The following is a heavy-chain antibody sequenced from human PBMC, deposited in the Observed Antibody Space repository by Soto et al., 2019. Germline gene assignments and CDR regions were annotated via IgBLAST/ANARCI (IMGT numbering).Heavy chain of an antibody. V-gene: IGHV4-59*01. CDR1: GDSISSYY. CDR3: VRGHLGITTTGTWYDFDY. J-gene: IGHJ4*02. Sequence: QVQLQESGPRLVKPSETLSLTCTVSGDSISSYYWTWIRQPPGKGLEYIGYIYYSGRTYYNPSLKCRVTISVDTSKNQFSLKLSSVTAADTAVYYCVRGHLGITTTGTWYDFDYWGQGTLVTVSS. CDR2: IYYSGRT. D-gene: IGHD2-15*01.